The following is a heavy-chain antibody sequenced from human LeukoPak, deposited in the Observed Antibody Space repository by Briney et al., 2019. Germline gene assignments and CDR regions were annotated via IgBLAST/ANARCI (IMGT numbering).Heavy chain of an antibody. J-gene: IGHJ3*02. D-gene: IGHD3-10*01. Sequence: GGSLRLSCAASGFTVGNNHMNWVRQAPGKGLEWVSAISGSGGSTYYADSVKGRFTISRDNSKNTLYLQMNSLRAEDTAVYYCAKALGGSGSYDAFDIWGQGTMVTVSS. CDR1: GFTVGNNH. CDR2: ISGSGGST. V-gene: IGHV3-23*01. CDR3: AKALGGSGSYDAFDI.